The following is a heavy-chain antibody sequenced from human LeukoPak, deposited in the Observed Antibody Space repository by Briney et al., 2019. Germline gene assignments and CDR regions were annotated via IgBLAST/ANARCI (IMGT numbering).Heavy chain of an antibody. Sequence: ASVKVSCKASGYTFTGYYMHWVRQAPGQGLEWMGWMNPNSGNTGYAQKFQGRVTMTRNTSISTAYMELSSLRSEDTAVYYCASGVLAHYYGSGSYLSGWGQGTLVTVSS. J-gene: IGHJ4*02. D-gene: IGHD3-10*01. CDR2: MNPNSGNT. CDR1: GYTFTGYY. V-gene: IGHV1-8*02. CDR3: ASGVLAHYYGSGSYLSG.